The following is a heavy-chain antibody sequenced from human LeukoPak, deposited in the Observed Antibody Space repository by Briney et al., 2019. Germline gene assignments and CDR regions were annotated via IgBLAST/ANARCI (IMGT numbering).Heavy chain of an antibody. Sequence: GASVKVSCKASGGTFSSYAISWVRQAPGQGLEWMGRIIPILGIANYAQKFQGRVTITADKSTSTAYMELSSLRSEDTAVYYCAREYCGGDCYFTDSTPWGQGTLVTVSS. J-gene: IGHJ5*02. CDR3: AREYCGGDCYFTDSTP. CDR2: IIPILGIA. D-gene: IGHD2-21*02. V-gene: IGHV1-69*04. CDR1: GGTFSSYA.